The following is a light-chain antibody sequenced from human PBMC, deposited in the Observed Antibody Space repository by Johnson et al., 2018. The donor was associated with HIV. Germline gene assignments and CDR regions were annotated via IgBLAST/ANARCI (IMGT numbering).Light chain of an antibody. Sequence: QSVLTQPPSVSAAPGQKVTISCSGSSSNIGNKYVSWYQQLPGTAPKLLIYENNKRPSGIPDRFSGSKSGTSATLGITGLQTGDEADYYCGTWDSSLSAYVFATETKVTVL. V-gene: IGLV1-51*02. CDR3: GTWDSSLSAYV. J-gene: IGLJ1*01. CDR1: SSNIGNKY. CDR2: ENN.